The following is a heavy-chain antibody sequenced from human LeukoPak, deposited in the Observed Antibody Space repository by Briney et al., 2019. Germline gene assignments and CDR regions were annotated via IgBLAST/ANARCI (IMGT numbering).Heavy chain of an antibody. CDR2: IYYSGST. CDR3: ARVIRNGMDV. J-gene: IGHJ6*02. Sequence: SETLSLTCTVSGGSISSGGYYWSWIRQHPEKGLEWIGYIYYSGSTYYNPSLKSRVTISVDTSKNQFSLKLSSVTAADTAVYYCARVIRNGMDVWGQGTTVTVSS. D-gene: IGHD3-16*01. CDR1: GGSISSGGYY. V-gene: IGHV4-31*03.